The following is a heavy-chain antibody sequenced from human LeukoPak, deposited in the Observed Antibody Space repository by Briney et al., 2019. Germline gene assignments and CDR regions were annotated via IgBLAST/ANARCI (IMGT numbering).Heavy chain of an antibody. CDR1: GGTFSSYT. J-gene: IGHJ4*02. CDR2: IIPILGIA. Sequence: GASVKVSCKASGGTFSSYTISWVRQAPGQGLEWMGRIIPILGIANYAQKFQGRVTITADKSTSTAYMELSSLRSEDTAVYYCASIVGATIGAFDYWGQGTLVTVSS. D-gene: IGHD1-26*01. V-gene: IGHV1-69*02. CDR3: ASIVGATIGAFDY.